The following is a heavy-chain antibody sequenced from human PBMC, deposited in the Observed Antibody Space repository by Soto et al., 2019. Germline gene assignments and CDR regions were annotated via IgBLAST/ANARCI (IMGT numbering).Heavy chain of an antibody. Sequence: LRLSCAASGFTFSNYAMHWVRQAPGKGLEYVSAISSNGGSTYYANSVKGRFTISRDNAKNSLYLQMDSLRAEDTAVYYATRSAYMDVWGTGTTVTVSS. D-gene: IGHD2-2*01. CDR1: GFTFSNYA. J-gene: IGHJ6*03. CDR2: ISSNGGST. V-gene: IGHV3-64*01. CDR3: TRSAYMDV.